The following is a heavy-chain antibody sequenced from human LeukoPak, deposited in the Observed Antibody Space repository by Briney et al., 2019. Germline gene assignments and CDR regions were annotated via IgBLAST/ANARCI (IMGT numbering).Heavy chain of an antibody. D-gene: IGHD3-16*01. V-gene: IGHV1-69*06. J-gene: IGHJ3*02. CDR1: GGTFSSYA. CDR3: ASDLADAFDI. CDR2: IIPIFGTA. Sequence: SVKVSCKASGGTFSSYAISWVRQAPGQGLEWMGGIIPIFGTANYAQKFQGRVTITADKSTSTAYMELSSLRSEDAAVYYCASDLADAFDIWGQGTMVTVSS.